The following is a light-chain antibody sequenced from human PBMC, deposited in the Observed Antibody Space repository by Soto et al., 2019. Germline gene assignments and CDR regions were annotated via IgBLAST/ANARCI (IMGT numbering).Light chain of an antibody. CDR1: QSVSSSY. J-gene: IGKJ1*01. Sequence: EIVLTQSPGTLSLSPGERATLSCRASQSVSSSYLAWYRQKPGQAPRLLIYGASTRATGIPARFSGSGSGTEFTLTISSLQSEDFAVYYCQQYNNWPWTFGQGTKVDIK. V-gene: IGKV3-15*01. CDR3: QQYNNWPWT. CDR2: GAS.